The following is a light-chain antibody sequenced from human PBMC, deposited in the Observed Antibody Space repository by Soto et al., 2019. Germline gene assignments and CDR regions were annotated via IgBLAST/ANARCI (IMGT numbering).Light chain of an antibody. CDR1: QSVSSY. CDR2: DAS. V-gene: IGKV3-11*01. Sequence: EIVLTQSPATLSLSPGERATLSSRASQSVSSYLAWYQQKPGQAPRLLIYDASNRATGIPARFSGSGSGTDFTLTISSLEAEDFAVYYCQQPSNWPQFTFGGGTKVEIK. CDR3: QQPSNWPQFT. J-gene: IGKJ4*01.